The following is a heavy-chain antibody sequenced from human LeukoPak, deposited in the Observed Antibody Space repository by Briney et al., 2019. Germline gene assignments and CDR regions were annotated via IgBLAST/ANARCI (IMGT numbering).Heavy chain of an antibody. CDR2: IKQDGNEK. Sequence: GGTLRLSCAASGFTFSSYGMSWVRQAPGKGLEWVANIKQDGNEKYCVDSVKGRFTISRDNAENSLYLQMNSLRAEDTAVYYCARAPLGSGSYYYMDVWGKGTTVSISS. CDR3: ARAPLGSGSYYYMDV. D-gene: IGHD3-10*01. V-gene: IGHV3-7*01. J-gene: IGHJ6*03. CDR1: GFTFSSYG.